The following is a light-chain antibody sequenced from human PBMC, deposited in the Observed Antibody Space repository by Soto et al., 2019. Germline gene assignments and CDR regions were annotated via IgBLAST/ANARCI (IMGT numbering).Light chain of an antibody. J-gene: IGLJ1*01. CDR1: SSDVGRHNH. CDR3: SAYAGSIFV. CDR2: DVD. V-gene: IGLV2-8*01. Sequence: QSVLTQPPSASGSPGQSVTISCTGSSSDVGRHNHVSWYQQHPGKAPKLIIFDVDKRPSGVPDRFSGSKSVNTASLTVSGLQAEDEADYYCSAYAGSIFVFGTGTKLTVL.